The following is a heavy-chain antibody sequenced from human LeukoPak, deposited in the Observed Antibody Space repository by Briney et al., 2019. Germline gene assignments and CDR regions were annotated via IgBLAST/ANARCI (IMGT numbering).Heavy chain of an antibody. J-gene: IGHJ2*01. Sequence: SETLSLTCTVSGVSISSSSYYWGWIRQPPGKGLEWIGNIYYSGRTYYNPSLKSRVTISVDTSKNQFSLKLSSVTATDTAVYYRARGVSMIVVVIHDWYFDLWGRGTLVTVSS. D-gene: IGHD3-22*01. CDR2: IYYSGRT. CDR3: ARGVSMIVVVIHDWYFDL. CDR1: GVSISSSSYY. V-gene: IGHV4-39*01.